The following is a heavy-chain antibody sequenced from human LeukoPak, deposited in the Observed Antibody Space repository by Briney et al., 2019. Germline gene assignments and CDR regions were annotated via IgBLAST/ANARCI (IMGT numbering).Heavy chain of an antibody. D-gene: IGHD3-10*01. V-gene: IGHV1-46*01. CDR1: GYTFTSYY. Sequence: ASVKGSCKASGYTFTSYYMHWVRQAPGQGLEWMGIINPSGGSTSYAQKFQGRVTMTRDTSTSTVYMELSSLRSEDTAVYYCARDEKSSMVRGVSDYWGQGTLVTVSS. CDR3: ARDEKSSMVRGVSDY. CDR2: INPSGGST. J-gene: IGHJ4*02.